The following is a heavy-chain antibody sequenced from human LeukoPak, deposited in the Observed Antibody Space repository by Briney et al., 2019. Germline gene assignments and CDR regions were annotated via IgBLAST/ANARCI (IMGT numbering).Heavy chain of an antibody. CDR3: TRDLGRKDEATGGLVFDM. CDR2: MYYGGGT. CDR1: GGSISSSGYY. J-gene: IGHJ3*02. D-gene: IGHD2-8*02. Sequence: PSETLSLTCAVSGGSISSSGYYWGWVRQHPGKGLEWIGYMYYGGGTYYNPSLESRVSISVDKSKIQFSLKVSSVTAADTAVYYCTRDLGRKDEATGGLVFDMWGEGTMVTVSS. V-gene: IGHV4-31*11.